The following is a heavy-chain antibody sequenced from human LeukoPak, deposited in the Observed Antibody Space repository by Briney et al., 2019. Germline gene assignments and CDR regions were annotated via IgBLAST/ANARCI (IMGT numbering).Heavy chain of an antibody. Sequence: GGSLRLSCAASGFTLNNYGMNWVRQAPGGGLEWISSISSTSSTIYYADSVKGRFTISRDNAKNALYLQRNSLRAEDTAVYYCARDNFYYDSSGSYAMYYYYMDVWGKGTTVTVSS. CDR3: ARDNFYYDSSGSYAMYYYYMDV. J-gene: IGHJ6*03. V-gene: IGHV3-48*04. D-gene: IGHD3-22*01. CDR2: ISSTSSTI. CDR1: GFTLNNYG.